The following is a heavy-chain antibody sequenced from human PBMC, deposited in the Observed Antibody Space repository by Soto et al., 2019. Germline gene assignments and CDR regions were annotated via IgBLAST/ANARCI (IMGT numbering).Heavy chain of an antibody. Sequence: ASVEVLCKDSGYTSTCSGISWVRQDTRQGLEWMGWVSAYNGDTNYAQNFQGRVTMPTDTSTSTAYMDLRSLRSDDTATYYCARDRGYCANGVCFRYDYWGQGTLVTVSS. V-gene: IGHV1-18*01. D-gene: IGHD2-8*01. CDR1: GYTSTCSG. J-gene: IGHJ4*02. CDR2: VSAYNGDT. CDR3: ARDRGYCANGVCFRYDY.